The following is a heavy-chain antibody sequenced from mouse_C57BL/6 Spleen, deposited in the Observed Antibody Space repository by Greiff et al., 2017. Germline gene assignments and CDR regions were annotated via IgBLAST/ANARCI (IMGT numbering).Heavy chain of an antibody. CDR1: GYTFTSYW. CDR3: ARLVYSYERVIDY. D-gene: IGHD2-12*01. J-gene: IGHJ2*02. V-gene: IGHV1-64*01. CDR2: IHPNSGST. Sequence: QVQLQQPGAELVKPGASVKLSCKASGYTFTSYWMHWVKQRPGQGLEWIGMIHPNSGSTNYNENFKSKDTLTVDKSSSTAYMQLRSLTSEDSAVYYWARLVYSYERVIDYWGQGTSLTVSS.